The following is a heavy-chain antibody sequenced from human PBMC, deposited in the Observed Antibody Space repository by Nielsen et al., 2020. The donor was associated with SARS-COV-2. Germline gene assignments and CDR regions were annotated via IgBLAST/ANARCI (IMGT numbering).Heavy chain of an antibody. D-gene: IGHD1-1*01. J-gene: IGHJ6*02. CDR3: ARGGWRTGTTNYYYSGMDV. Sequence: ASVKVSCKVSGYTLTELSMHWVRQAPGKGLEWMGGFDPEDGETIYAQKFQGRVTMTEDTSTDTAYMELSSLRSEDTAVYYCARGGWRTGTTNYYYSGMDVWGQGTTVTVSS. CDR2: FDPEDGET. V-gene: IGHV1-24*01. CDR1: GYTLTELS.